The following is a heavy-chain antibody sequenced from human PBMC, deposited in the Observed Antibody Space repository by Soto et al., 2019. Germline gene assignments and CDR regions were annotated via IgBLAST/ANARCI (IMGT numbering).Heavy chain of an antibody. J-gene: IGHJ5*02. CDR2: IYYSGST. CDR3: ARRGSAYYYGSGSYYRRFWFDP. CDR1: GGSISSYY. D-gene: IGHD3-10*01. Sequence: SETLSLTCTVSGGSISSYYWSWIRQPPGKGLEWIGSIYYSGSTYYNPSLKSRVTISVDTSKNQFSLKLSSVTAADTAVYYCARRGSAYYYGSGSYYRRFWFDPWGQGTLVTVSS. V-gene: IGHV4-39*01.